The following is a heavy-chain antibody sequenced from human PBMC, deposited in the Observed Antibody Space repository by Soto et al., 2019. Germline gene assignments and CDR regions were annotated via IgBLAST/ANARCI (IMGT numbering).Heavy chain of an antibody. CDR2: ISAYNGNT. CDR1: GYAFTSYG. J-gene: IGHJ5*02. D-gene: IGHD3-16*02. V-gene: IGHV1-18*01. CDR3: ARDFKVISWFDP. Sequence: SVKVSCKASGYAFTSYGISWVRQAPGQGLEWMGWISAYNGNTNYAQKLQGRVTMTTDTSTSTAYMELRSLRSDDTAVYYCARDFKVISWFDPWGQGTLVTVSS.